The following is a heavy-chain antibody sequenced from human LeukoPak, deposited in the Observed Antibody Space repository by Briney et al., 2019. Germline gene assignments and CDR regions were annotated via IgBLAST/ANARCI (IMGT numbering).Heavy chain of an antibody. V-gene: IGHV3-30-3*01. CDR3: ARAGDSSGSPNYYYYGKDV. CDR2: LSSDGSTK. Sequence: PGGSLRLSCAASGFTFSSHTMNWVRQAPGKGLEWVAILSSDGSTKYYADSVRGRFTISRDNSRKTVYLQMNSLRPEDTAVYYCARAGDSSGSPNYYYYGKDVWGQGTTVTVSS. J-gene: IGHJ6*02. D-gene: IGHD6-19*01. CDR1: GFTFSSHT.